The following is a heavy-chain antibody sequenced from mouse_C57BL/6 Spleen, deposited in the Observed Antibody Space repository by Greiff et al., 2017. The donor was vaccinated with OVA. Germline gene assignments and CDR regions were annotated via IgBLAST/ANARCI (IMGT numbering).Heavy chain of an antibody. Sequence: VQLQQSGAELVKPGASVKISCKPSAYAFSSSWRNGVKQRPGKGLEWIGQIYPGDGDTNYNGKFKGKATLTADKSSSTAYMQLSSLTSEDSAVYFCARWSNYPTFDYWGQGTTLTVSS. J-gene: IGHJ2*01. D-gene: IGHD2-5*01. CDR1: AYAFSSSW. CDR3: ARWSNYPTFDY. V-gene: IGHV1-80*01. CDR2: IYPGDGDT.